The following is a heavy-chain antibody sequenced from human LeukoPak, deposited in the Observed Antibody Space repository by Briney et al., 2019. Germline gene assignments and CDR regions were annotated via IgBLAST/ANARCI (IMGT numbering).Heavy chain of an antibody. V-gene: IGHV4-39*01. CDR3: ARYYYDSSGYYYGAFDI. Sequence: SSETLSLTCTVSGVSISSNSYYWGRLRQPPGKGLAWTGSIYYSGSPYYNPSLKSRVTISVDTSKNQFSLKLSSVTAADTAVYYCARYYYDSSGYYYGAFDIWGQGTMVTVSS. CDR2: IYYSGSP. CDR1: GVSISSNSYY. D-gene: IGHD3-22*01. J-gene: IGHJ3*02.